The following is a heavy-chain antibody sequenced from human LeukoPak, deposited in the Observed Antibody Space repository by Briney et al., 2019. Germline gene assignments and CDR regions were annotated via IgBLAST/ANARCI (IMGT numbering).Heavy chain of an antibody. Sequence: GGSLRLSCAASGFVFSSYCMHWVRQSPGKGLQWVAVISFDGNSKYYGDSVKDRFTISRDNSKNTVYLQMNSLRAEDTAVYYCARDHMWSIGPFQYDSSGYYPDYWGPRTLVTVSS. CDR1: GFVFSSYC. J-gene: IGHJ4*03. V-gene: IGHV3-30*03. D-gene: IGHD3-22*01. CDR3: ARDHMWSIGPFQYDSSGYYPDY. CDR2: ISFDGNSK.